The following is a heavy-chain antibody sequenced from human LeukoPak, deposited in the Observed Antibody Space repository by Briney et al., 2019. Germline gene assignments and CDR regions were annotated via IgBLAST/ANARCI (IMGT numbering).Heavy chain of an antibody. CDR3: ARVWGYSSGWPSRIPPQLGAFDI. V-gene: IGHV4-39*01. Sequence: SSETLSLTCTVSGGSISSSSYYWGWIRQPPGKGLEWIGSIYYSGSTYYNPSLKSRVTISVDTSKNQFSLKLSSVTAADTAVYYCARVWGYSSGWPSRIPPQLGAFDIWGQGTMVTVSS. D-gene: IGHD6-19*01. J-gene: IGHJ3*02. CDR2: IYYSGST. CDR1: GGSISSSSYY.